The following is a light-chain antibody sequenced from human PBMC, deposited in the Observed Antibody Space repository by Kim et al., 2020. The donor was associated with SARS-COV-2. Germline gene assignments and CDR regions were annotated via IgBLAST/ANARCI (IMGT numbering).Light chain of an antibody. J-gene: IGKJ2*01. CDR1: QSLLHSDGKTY. CDR2: EVS. Sequence: QPASISCKSSQSLLHSDGKTYLYWYLQRPGQSPQLLISEVSSRLSGVSDRFSGSGSGTDFTLKISRVEADDVGIYYCMEGIHAGGDFGQGTKLEI. CDR3: MEGIHAGGD. V-gene: IGKV2-29*02.